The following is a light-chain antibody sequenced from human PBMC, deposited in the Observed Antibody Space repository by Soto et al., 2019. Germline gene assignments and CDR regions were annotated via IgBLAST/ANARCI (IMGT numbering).Light chain of an antibody. CDR2: GAS. Sequence: EIVMTQSPATLSLSPGERAALSCRASQSINSELAWYQQKPGQPPRLLIYGASTRATGVPARFTGSESGSEFTLTISGLQSEDFAVYYSQQGQNWPLTFGQGTRLEI. V-gene: IGKV3-15*01. CDR1: QSINSE. J-gene: IGKJ2*01. CDR3: QQGQNWPLT.